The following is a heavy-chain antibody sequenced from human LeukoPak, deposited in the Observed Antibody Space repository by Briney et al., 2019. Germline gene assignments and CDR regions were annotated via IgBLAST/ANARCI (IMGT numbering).Heavy chain of an antibody. CDR3: TTHYCSRTSCYVNGYDYFDY. V-gene: IGHV3-15*01. Sequence: KAGGSLRLSCAASGFTFTNAWMSWVRQAPGKGLEWVGRIKSKTDGGTTDYAAPVKGRFTISRDDSKNTLYLQMNTLKAEDTAVYYCTTHYCSRTSCYVNGYDYFDYWGQGTLVTVSS. CDR1: GFTFTNAW. D-gene: IGHD2-2*01. J-gene: IGHJ4*02. CDR2: IKSKTDGGTT.